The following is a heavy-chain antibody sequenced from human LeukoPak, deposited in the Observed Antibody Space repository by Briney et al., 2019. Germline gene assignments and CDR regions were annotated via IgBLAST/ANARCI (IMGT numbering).Heavy chain of an antibody. Sequence: ASVKVSCKASGYTFTSYAMHWVRQAPGQRLEWMGWINAGNGNTKYSQEFQGRVTITRDTSASTAYMELSSLRSEDMAVYYCARGSGSYSDDAFDIWGQGTMVTVSS. J-gene: IGHJ3*02. D-gene: IGHD1-26*01. CDR3: ARGSGSYSDDAFDI. CDR2: INAGNGNT. CDR1: GYTFTSYA. V-gene: IGHV1-3*03.